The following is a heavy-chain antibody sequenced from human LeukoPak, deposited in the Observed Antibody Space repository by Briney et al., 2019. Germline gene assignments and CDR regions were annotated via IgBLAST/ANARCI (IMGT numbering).Heavy chain of an antibody. CDR1: GFTFSGFW. CDR2: ISYDGSNK. V-gene: IGHV3-30-3*01. J-gene: IGHJ4*02. CDR3: ARDDSGLYHRLYYFDY. D-gene: IGHD5-12*01. Sequence: GGSLRLSCAVSGFTFSGFWMSWSRQAPGKGLEWVAVISYDGSNKYYADSVKGRFTISGDNSKNTLYLQMNSLRAEDTAVYYCARDDSGLYHRLYYFDYWGQGTLVTVSS.